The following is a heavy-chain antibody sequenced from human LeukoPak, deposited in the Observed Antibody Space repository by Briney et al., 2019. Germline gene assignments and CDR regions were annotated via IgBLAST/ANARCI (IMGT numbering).Heavy chain of an antibody. Sequence: SETLSLTCTVSGGSISSYYWSWIRQPAGKGLEWIGYIYYSGSTNYNPSLKSRVTISVDTSKNQFSLKLSSVTAADTAVYCCAREPGGYDSYFDYWGQGTLVTVSS. CDR1: GGSISSYY. CDR3: AREPGGYDSYFDY. V-gene: IGHV4-59*01. CDR2: IYYSGST. D-gene: IGHD5-12*01. J-gene: IGHJ4*02.